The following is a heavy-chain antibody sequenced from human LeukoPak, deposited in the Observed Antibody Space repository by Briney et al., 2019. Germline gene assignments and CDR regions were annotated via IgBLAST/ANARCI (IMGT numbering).Heavy chain of an antibody. CDR2: ISGSGGST. Sequence: GGSLRLSCAASGFTFSSYAMSWVRQAPGKGLEWVSAISGSGGSTYYAGSVKGRFTISRDNSKNTLYLQMNSLRAEDTAVYYCAKGDSSGWQYYYYGMDVWGQGTTVTVSS. D-gene: IGHD6-19*01. CDR1: GFTFSSYA. V-gene: IGHV3-23*01. CDR3: AKGDSSGWQYYYYGMDV. J-gene: IGHJ6*02.